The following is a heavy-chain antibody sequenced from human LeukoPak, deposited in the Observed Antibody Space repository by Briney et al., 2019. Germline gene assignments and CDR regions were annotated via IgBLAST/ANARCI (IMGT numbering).Heavy chain of an antibody. CDR3: ARGRWKTGMDSPYYFDY. D-gene: IGHD2-2*03. CDR2: THTSGST. CDR1: GGSIGNYY. V-gene: IGHV4-4*07. Sequence: PSETLSLTCTVSGGSIGNYYWSRIRQPAGKGLEWIGRTHTSGSTNYNPSLKSRVTMSVDTSKNQFSLKLTSVTAADTAVYYCARGRWKTGMDSPYYFDYWGQGTLVTVSS. J-gene: IGHJ4*02.